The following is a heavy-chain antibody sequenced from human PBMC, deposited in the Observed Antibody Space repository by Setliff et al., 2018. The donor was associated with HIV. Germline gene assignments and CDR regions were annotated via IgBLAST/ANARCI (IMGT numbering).Heavy chain of an antibody. D-gene: IGHD2-2*01. J-gene: IGHJ5*02. CDR1: GGSFSGYF. Sequence: SETLSLTCAVYGGSFSGYFWSWVRQPPGKGLEWIGDIHHSGGTNYNPSLRSRVTISIDTSKNQFSLKVNSVTAADTAVYYCARLYYLVGNWFDPWGQGTLVTVSS. V-gene: IGHV4-34*01. CDR2: IHHSGGT. CDR3: ARLYYLVGNWFDP.